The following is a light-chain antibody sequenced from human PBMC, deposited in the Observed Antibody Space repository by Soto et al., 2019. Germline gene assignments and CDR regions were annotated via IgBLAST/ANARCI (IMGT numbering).Light chain of an antibody. CDR1: ESVSSN. Sequence: EIVMTQSPASLSVSPGERATLSWRASESVSSNLAWYQQKPGQAPRLLIYGASTRATGIPARISGSGSGTEFTLTISSLQSEDFAVYYCQQYNKWRTFGQGTKVDIK. CDR2: GAS. V-gene: IGKV3-15*01. J-gene: IGKJ1*01. CDR3: QQYNKWRT.